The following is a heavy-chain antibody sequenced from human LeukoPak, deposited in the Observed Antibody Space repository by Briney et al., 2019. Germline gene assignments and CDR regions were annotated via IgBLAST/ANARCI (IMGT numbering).Heavy chain of an antibody. CDR2: ISSSGSYI. J-gene: IGHJ4*02. Sequence: GGSLRLSCAASGFTFSSYSMNWVRQAPGKGLEWVSSISSSGSYIYYADSVKGRFTISRDIPKNTLYLQMNSLRAEDTAIYYCARDGILGSHDSWGQGTLVTVSS. CDR3: ARDGILGSHDS. D-gene: IGHD2-15*01. V-gene: IGHV3-21*01. CDR1: GFTFSSYS.